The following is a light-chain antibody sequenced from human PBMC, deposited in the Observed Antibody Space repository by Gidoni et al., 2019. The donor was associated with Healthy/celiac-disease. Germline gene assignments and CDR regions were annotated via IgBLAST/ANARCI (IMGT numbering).Light chain of an antibody. CDR1: QRVSSY. Sequence: EIVLTQSPATLSLSPGERATLSGRASQRVSSYLAWYQQKPGQAPRLLIYDASNRATGIPARFSGSGSGTDFTLTISSLEPEDFAVYYCQQRSNWPPNITFGQGTRLEIK. CDR3: QQRSNWPPNIT. CDR2: DAS. J-gene: IGKJ5*01. V-gene: IGKV3-11*01.